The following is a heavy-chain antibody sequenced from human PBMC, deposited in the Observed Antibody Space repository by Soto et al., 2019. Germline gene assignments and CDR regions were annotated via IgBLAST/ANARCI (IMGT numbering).Heavy chain of an antibody. V-gene: IGHV4-59*08. CDR3: ARHLPYCGGDCYSLDY. CDR1: DGSISSYY. J-gene: IGHJ4*02. Sequence: PSETLSLTCTVSDGSISSYYWSWIRQPPGKGLEWIGYIYYSASTNYSPSLKSRVTISVDTSKNQFSLNLSSVTAADTAVYYCARHLPYCGGDCYSLDYWGQGTLVTVSS. CDR2: IYYSAST. D-gene: IGHD2-21*02.